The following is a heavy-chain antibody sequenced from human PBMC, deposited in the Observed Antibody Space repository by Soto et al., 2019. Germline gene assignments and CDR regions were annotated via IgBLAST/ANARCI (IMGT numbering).Heavy chain of an antibody. V-gene: IGHV4-34*01. J-gene: IGHJ6*03. Sequence: SETLSLTCAVYGGSFSGYYWSWIRQPPGKGLEWIGEINHSGSTNYNPPLKSRVTISVDTSKNQFSLKLSSVTAADTALYYCARGGAARLYYYYYYYMDVWGKGTTVTVSS. D-gene: IGHD6-6*01. CDR3: ARGGAARLYYYYYYYMDV. CDR2: INHSGST. CDR1: GGSFSGYY.